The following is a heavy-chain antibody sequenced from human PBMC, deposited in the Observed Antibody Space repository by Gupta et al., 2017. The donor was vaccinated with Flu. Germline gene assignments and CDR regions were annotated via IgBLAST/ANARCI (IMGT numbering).Heavy chain of an antibody. CDR3: ARDVRGSSGWYPDY. D-gene: IGHD6-19*01. CDR2: T. Sequence: TGYAQKFQGRVTMTRNTSIGAAYMELSSLRSEDTAVYYCARDVRGSSGWYPDYWGQGTLVTVSS. J-gene: IGHJ4*02. V-gene: IGHV1-8*01.